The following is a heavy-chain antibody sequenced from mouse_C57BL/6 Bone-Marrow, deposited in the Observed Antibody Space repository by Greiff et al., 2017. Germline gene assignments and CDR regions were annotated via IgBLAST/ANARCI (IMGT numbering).Heavy chain of an antibody. Sequence: EVQLQQSGPELVKPGASVKISCKASGYTFTDYYMNWVKQSHGKSLEWIGDINPNNGGTSYNQKFKGKATLTVDKSSSTAYMELRSLTSEDSAVYYCARHDGYYVSWFAYWGQGTLVTVSA. CDR1: GYTFTDYY. D-gene: IGHD2-3*01. J-gene: IGHJ3*01. V-gene: IGHV1-26*01. CDR3: ARHDGYYVSWFAY. CDR2: INPNNGGT.